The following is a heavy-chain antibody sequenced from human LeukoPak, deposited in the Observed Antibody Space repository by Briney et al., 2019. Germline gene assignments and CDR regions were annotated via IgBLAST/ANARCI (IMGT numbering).Heavy chain of an antibody. J-gene: IGHJ4*02. V-gene: IGHV4-34*01. CDR3: ARARGEEAIDY. CDR1: GGSFSGYY. Sequence: SETLSLTCAVYGGSFSGYYWTWIRQPPGGGLEWIGEVNHSGSTNYDPSLKSRVTVSADTSKNQFSLKVTSVTAADTAVYYCARARGEEAIDYWGQGTLVTVSS. CDR2: VNHSGST. D-gene: IGHD3-10*01.